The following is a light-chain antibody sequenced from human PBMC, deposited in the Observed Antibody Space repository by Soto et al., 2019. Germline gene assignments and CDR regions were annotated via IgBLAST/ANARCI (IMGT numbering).Light chain of an antibody. CDR1: QSVARNL. V-gene: IGKV3-20*01. J-gene: IGKJ2*01. Sequence: EIVLTQSPGTLSLSPGERATLSCRASQSVARNLLAWFQQRPGQPPRLLIYDAIGRATGIPDRFSGSGSATDFTLTIHRLEPEDFAVYDCHQYASSPLTFGQGTKLEIK. CDR2: DAI. CDR3: HQYASSPLT.